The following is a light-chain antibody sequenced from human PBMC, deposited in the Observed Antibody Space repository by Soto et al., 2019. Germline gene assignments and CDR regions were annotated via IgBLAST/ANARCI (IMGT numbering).Light chain of an antibody. J-gene: IGLJ2*01. Sequence: QSALTQPPSASGSPGQSVTISCTGTSSDVGGYNYVSWYQQHPGKAPKLMIYEVSERPSGVPDRFSGSKSSNTASLTVSGLQAEDEADYYCSSYAGSNNRVVFGGGTQLTVL. CDR2: EVS. CDR3: SSYAGSNNRVV. V-gene: IGLV2-8*01. CDR1: SSDVGGYNY.